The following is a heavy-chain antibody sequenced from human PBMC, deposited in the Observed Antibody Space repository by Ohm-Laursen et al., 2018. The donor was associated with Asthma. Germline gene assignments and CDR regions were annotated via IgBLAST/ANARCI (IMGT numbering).Heavy chain of an antibody. D-gene: IGHD5-24*01. CDR3: ARGNLEGLQ. CDR2: IFPDGRHT. J-gene: IGHJ4*02. Sequence: SLRLSCAASGFIFSDYFAHWVRQRPGGGLDWISHIFPDGRHTNYADYVKGRFTISRDDAKNTLYLQMNSLRADDSAVYYCARGNLEGLQWGQGTLVTVSS. V-gene: IGHV3-74*01. CDR1: GFIFSDYF.